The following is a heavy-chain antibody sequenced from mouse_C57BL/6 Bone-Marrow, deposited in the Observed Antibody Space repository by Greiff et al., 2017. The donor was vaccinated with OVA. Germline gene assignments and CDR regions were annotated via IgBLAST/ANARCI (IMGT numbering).Heavy chain of an antibody. V-gene: IGHV1-81*01. D-gene: IGHD2-5*01. Sequence: VQLQQSGAELARPGASVKLSCKASGYTFTSYGISWVKQRTGQGLEWIGEIYPRSGNTYYNEKFKGKATLTADKSSSTAYMELRSLTSEDSAVYFCARGYSNYVLYYYAMDYWGQGTSVTGSS. J-gene: IGHJ4*01. CDR2: IYPRSGNT. CDR3: ARGYSNYVLYYYAMDY. CDR1: GYTFTSYG.